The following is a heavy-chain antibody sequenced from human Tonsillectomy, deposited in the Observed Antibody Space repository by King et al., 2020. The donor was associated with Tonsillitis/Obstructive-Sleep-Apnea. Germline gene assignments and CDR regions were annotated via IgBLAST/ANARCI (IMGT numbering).Heavy chain of an antibody. J-gene: IGHJ5*02. Sequence: QLQESGPGLVKPSETMSLTCTLSGGSLLPYYWSCIRQPPGKGLEWIGYIYYIVNTTYNPTLKYRVTMSVDTSKNPFSLILSSVTPADTAVYYCARPPLYDFSRFDPWGQGTLVIVSS. V-gene: IGHV4-59*01. D-gene: IGHD3-3*01. CDR2: IYYIVNT. CDR3: ARPPLYDFSRFDP. CDR1: GGSLLPYY.